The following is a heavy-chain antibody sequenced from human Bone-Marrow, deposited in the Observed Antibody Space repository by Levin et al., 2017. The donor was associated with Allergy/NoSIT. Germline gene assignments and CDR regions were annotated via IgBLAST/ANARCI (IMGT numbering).Heavy chain of an antibody. J-gene: IGHJ3*01. V-gene: IGHV3-30-3*01. CDR2: ISYDGTNI. Sequence: HAGGSLRLSCAASGFTFGDFSMHWVRQAPGKGLEWAAAISYDGTNIAYADSVKGRFTISRDNSKNTLFLQMNSLRVDDTAIYYCARDPMKALDVWGQGTMVTVSS. CDR3: ARDPMKALDV. CDR1: GFTFGDFS.